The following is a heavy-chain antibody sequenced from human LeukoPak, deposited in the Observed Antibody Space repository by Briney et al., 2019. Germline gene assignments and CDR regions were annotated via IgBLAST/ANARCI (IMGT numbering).Heavy chain of an antibody. V-gene: IGHV4-34*01. Sequence: SETLSLTCAVYGGSFSGYYWSWIRQPPGKGLEWIGEINHSGSTNYNPSLKSRVTISVDTSKNQFSLKLSSVTAADTAVYYCARRIDCSSTSCYTGPGDYYYYMDVWGKGTTVTVSS. CDR1: GGSFSGYY. D-gene: IGHD2-2*02. CDR3: ARRIDCSSTSCYTGPGDYYYYMDV. CDR2: INHSGST. J-gene: IGHJ6*03.